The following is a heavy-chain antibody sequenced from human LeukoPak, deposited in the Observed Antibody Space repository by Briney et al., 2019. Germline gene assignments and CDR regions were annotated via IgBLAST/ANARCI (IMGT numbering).Heavy chain of an antibody. Sequence: SVKVSCKASGGTFSSYAISWVRQAPGQGLEWMGGIIPIFGTANYAQKFQGRVTITADESTSTAYMELSSLGSEDTAVYYCARRYDSSGYYYFDYWGQGTLVTVSS. V-gene: IGHV1-69*13. CDR1: GGTFSSYA. D-gene: IGHD3-22*01. CDR2: IIPIFGTA. CDR3: ARRYDSSGYYYFDY. J-gene: IGHJ4*02.